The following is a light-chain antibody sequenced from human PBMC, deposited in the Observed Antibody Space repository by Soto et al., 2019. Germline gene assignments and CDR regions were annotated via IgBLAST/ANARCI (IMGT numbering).Light chain of an antibody. CDR2: ATS. CDR3: QQSYSATPIT. J-gene: IGKJ5*01. Sequence: DIQMTQAPSSLSASVGDRVTITCRASQNIRTYLSWYQQNPEQAPNLLIYATSTLQSEVPSRFSGSGSGTDFTLTISSLQPEDFATYYCQQSYSATPITFGQGTRLDVK. CDR1: QNIRTY. V-gene: IGKV1-39*01.